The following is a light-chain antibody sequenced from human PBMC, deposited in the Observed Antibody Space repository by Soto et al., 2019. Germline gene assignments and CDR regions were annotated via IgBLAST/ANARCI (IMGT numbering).Light chain of an antibody. CDR1: QSVSSY. Sequence: EIVLTPSPATLSLSPGDRATLSCRASQSVSSYLAWYQQKPGQPPRLLIYDASNRATGIPARFSGSGSGTDFTLNISSLEPEDFAVYYCQQRLEAFGPGTKVDIK. V-gene: IGKV3-11*01. CDR2: DAS. CDR3: QQRLEA. J-gene: IGKJ3*01.